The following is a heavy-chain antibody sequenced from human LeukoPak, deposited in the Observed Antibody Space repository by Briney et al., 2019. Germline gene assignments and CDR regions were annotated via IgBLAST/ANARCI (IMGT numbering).Heavy chain of an antibody. CDR3: ASLGAGATRDAFDI. CDR1: GGTFSSYA. Sequence: ASVKVSCKASGGTFSSYAISWVRQAPGQGLEWMGRIIPIFGTANYAQKFQGRVTITTDESTSTAYMELSSLRSEDTAVYYCASLGAGATRDAFDIWGQGTMVTVSS. J-gene: IGHJ3*02. V-gene: IGHV1-69*05. CDR2: IIPIFGTA. D-gene: IGHD1-26*01.